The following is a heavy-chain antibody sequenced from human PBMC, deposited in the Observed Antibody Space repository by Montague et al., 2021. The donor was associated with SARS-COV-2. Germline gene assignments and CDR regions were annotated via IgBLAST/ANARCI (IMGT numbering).Heavy chain of an antibody. J-gene: IGHJ5*02. CDR1: GGSFSDYY. Sequence: SETLSLTCAVYGGSFSDYYWTWIRQPPERGLEWIGEISHSADTNYNPSLKSRVSMSMDTSNNQFSLRLDSVTAADTAAYYCARAHATYYNILTGYYDVFHLKSFFDPWGQGTLVTVSS. CDR2: ISHSADT. CDR3: ARAHATYYNILTGYYDVFHLKSFFDP. V-gene: IGHV4-34*01. D-gene: IGHD3-9*01.